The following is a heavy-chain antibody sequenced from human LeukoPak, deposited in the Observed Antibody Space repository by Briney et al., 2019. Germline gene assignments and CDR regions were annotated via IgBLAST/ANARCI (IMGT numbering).Heavy chain of an antibody. CDR3: ARMNYVSSGWGAPFDY. V-gene: IGHV3-7*01. CDR1: GFTFSSYW. CDR2: IKQDVSEK. J-gene: IGHJ4*02. D-gene: IGHD1-7*01. Sequence: GGSLRLSCAASGFTFSSYWMSWVRQAPGKGLEWVANIKQDVSEKNYVDSVKGRFTISRDNAKNSLYLQMNSLRAEDTAVYYCARMNYVSSGWGAPFDYWGQGTLVTVSS.